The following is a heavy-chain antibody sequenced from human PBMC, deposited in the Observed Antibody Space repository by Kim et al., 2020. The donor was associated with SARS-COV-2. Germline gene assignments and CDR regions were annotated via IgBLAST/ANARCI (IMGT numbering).Heavy chain of an antibody. V-gene: IGHV3-48*02. CDR1: GFTFSSYS. Sequence: GGSLRLSCAASGFTFSSYSMNWVRQAPGKGLEWVSYISSSSSTIYYADSVKGRFTISRDNAKNSLYLQMNSLRDEDTAVYYCARESPGYYGSGSYYELDYWGQGTLVTVSS. J-gene: IGHJ4*02. CDR2: ISSSSSTI. CDR3: ARESPGYYGSGSYYELDY. D-gene: IGHD3-10*01.